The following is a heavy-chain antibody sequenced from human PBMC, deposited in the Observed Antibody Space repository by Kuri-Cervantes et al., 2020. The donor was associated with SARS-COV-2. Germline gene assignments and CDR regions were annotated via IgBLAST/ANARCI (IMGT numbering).Heavy chain of an antibody. CDR1: GFTFSSYA. Sequence: GGSLRLSCAASGFTFSSYAMHWVRQAPGKGLEWVAVISYDGSNKYYADSVKGRFTISRDNSKNSLYLQMNSLRTEDTALYYCAKGYSGSPWGMDVWGQGTTVTVSS. V-gene: IGHV3-30*01. J-gene: IGHJ6*02. CDR2: ISYDGSNK. D-gene: IGHD1-26*01. CDR3: AKGYSGSPWGMDV.